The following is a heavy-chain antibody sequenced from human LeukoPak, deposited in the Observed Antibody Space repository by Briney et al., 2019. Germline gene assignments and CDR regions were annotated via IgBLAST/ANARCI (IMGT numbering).Heavy chain of an antibody. D-gene: IGHD5-18*01. V-gene: IGHV4-59*01. CDR3: ARVQYTYGRAAFDY. Sequence: PSETLSLTCTVSGGSISSYYWSWIRQPPGKGLEWIGYIYYSGNTDFNPSLKSRVTMSVDTSKNRFSLNLTSVTAADTAVYYCARVQYTYGRAAFDYWGQGTLATVSS. J-gene: IGHJ4*02. CDR2: IYYSGNT. CDR1: GGSISSYY.